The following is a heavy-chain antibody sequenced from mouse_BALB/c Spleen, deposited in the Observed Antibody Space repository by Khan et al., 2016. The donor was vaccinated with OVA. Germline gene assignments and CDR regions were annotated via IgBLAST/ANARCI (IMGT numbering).Heavy chain of an antibody. D-gene: IGHD2-4*01. CDR2: ISYSGST. CDR1: GYSITTNYA. Sequence: VQLKESGPGLVKPSQSLSLTCTVTGYSITTNYAWDWIRQFPGNKLEWMGYISYSGSTSYNPSLKSRISITRDTSKNQFFLQLNSVTTEDTATYYCARENYDGYAVDYWGQGTSVTVSS. J-gene: IGHJ4*01. CDR3: ARENYDGYAVDY. V-gene: IGHV3-2*02.